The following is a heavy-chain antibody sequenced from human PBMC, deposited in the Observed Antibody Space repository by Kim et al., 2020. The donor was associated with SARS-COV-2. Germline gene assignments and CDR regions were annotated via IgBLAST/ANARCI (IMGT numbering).Heavy chain of an antibody. D-gene: IGHD3-10*01. CDR3: AQGHYYGSGSYDDAFDI. CDR2: ISGSGGST. Sequence: GGSLRLSCAASGFTFSSYAMSWVRQAPGKGLEWVSAISGSGGSTYYADSVKGRFTISRDNSKNTLYLQMNSLRAEDTAVYYCAQGHYYGSGSYDDAFDIWGQGTMVTVSS. V-gene: IGHV3-23*01. J-gene: IGHJ3*02. CDR1: GFTFSSYA.